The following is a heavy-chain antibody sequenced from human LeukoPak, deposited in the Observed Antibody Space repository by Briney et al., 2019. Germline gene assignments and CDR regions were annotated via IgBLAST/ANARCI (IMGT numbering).Heavy chain of an antibody. CDR2: ISYDGITK. CDR3: ATSTYSIPDY. CDR1: GFTFSSYA. J-gene: IGHJ4*02. D-gene: IGHD5-18*01. V-gene: IGHV3-30-3*01. Sequence: GRSLRLSCAASGFTFSSYAMHWVRQAPGKGLEWVAVISYDGITKYYADSVRGRFTISRDNSKNTLYVQMNSLSAEDTATYYCATSTYSIPDYWGQGTQVTVSS.